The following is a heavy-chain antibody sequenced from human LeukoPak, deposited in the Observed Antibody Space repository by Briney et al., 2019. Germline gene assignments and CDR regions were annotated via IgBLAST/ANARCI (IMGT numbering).Heavy chain of an antibody. Sequence: PSETLSLTCTVSGGSISSYYWSWIRQPPGKGLEWIGYIYYSGSTNYNPSLKSRVTISVDTSKNQFSLKLSSVTAADTAVYYCARGFLAAAGFQAFGDWGQGTLVTVSS. D-gene: IGHD6-13*01. V-gene: IGHV4-59*01. CDR1: GGSISSYY. J-gene: IGHJ4*02. CDR3: ARGFLAAAGFQAFGD. CDR2: IYYSGST.